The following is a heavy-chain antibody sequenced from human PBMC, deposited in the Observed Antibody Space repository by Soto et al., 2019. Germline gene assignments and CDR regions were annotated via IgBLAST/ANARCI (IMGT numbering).Heavy chain of an antibody. CDR1: GYSISSGYY. V-gene: IGHV4-38-2*01. CDR3: ARVGSGYSSSWHWFDP. CDR2: IYHSGST. Sequence: SETLSLTCAVSGYSISSGYYWGWIRQPPGKGLEWIGSIYHSGSTYYNPSLKSRVTISVDTSKNQFSLKLSSVTAADTAVYYCARVGSGYSSSWHWFDPWGQGTLVTVSS. D-gene: IGHD6-13*01. J-gene: IGHJ5*02.